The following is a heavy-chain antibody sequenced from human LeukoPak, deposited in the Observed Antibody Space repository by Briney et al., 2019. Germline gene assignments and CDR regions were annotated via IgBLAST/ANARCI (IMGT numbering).Heavy chain of an antibody. J-gene: IGHJ4*02. CDR1: GFTLSSYA. CDR2: ISVSGNT. Sequence: GGSLRLSCAASGFTLSSYAMSWVRQGPGKGLEWVSAISVSGNTYRADSVKGRFTISRDSYKNTLYLQMNSLRAEDAAVYYCAKAPVTTCSGTYCYPFDYWGQGTLVAVSS. D-gene: IGHD2-15*01. V-gene: IGHV3-23*01. CDR3: AKAPVTTCSGTYCYPFDY.